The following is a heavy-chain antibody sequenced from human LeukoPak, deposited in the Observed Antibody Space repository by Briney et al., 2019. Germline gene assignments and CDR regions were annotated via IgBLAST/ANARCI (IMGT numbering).Heavy chain of an antibody. CDR2: INHSGST. Sequence: SETLSLTCAVYGGSFSGYYWSWIRQPPGKGLEWIGEINHSGSTNYNPSLKSRVTISVDTSKNQFSLKLSSVTAADTAVYYCARRVYCSSTSCRYSDYWGQRTLVTVSS. CDR1: GGSFSGYY. D-gene: IGHD2-2*01. V-gene: IGHV4-34*01. CDR3: ARRVYCSSTSCRYSDY. J-gene: IGHJ4*02.